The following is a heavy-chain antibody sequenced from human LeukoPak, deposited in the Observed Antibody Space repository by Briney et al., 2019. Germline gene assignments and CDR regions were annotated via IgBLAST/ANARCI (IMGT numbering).Heavy chain of an antibody. CDR3: AREGYYYDSSGYYQRGLTFDI. V-gene: IGHV3-21*04. Sequence: GSLRLSCAASGFTLRRYSLNLVRQAPGKGLEWVSCISSSSSYIYYANSVKGRFTIPRDNSKNTLYLQMNSLRAEDTAVYYCAREGYYYDSSGYYQRGLTFDIWGQGTMVTVSS. CDR2: ISSSSSYI. D-gene: IGHD3-22*01. CDR1: GFTLRRYS. J-gene: IGHJ3*02.